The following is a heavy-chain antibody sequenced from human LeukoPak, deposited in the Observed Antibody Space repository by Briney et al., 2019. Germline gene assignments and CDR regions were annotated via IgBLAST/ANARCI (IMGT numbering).Heavy chain of an antibody. D-gene: IGHD6-6*01. V-gene: IGHV3-30*02. CDR3: ARDRHVPGLYYYYMDV. CDR2: IRSDGSYE. CDR1: GFTVTNYG. J-gene: IGHJ6*03. Sequence: GGPLRLSCAASGFTVTNYGMHWVRKAPGKGLEGVSFIRSDGSYEYYADSVRGRFIISRDVSKNAVFLQMNSLRLEDTAVYFCARDRHVPGLYYYYMDVWGKGTTVTVSS.